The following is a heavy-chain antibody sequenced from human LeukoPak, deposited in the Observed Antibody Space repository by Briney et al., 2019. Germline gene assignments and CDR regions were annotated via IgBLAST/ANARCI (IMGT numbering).Heavy chain of an antibody. D-gene: IGHD6-13*01. CDR3: AKTARRSSSWYYYFDY. V-gene: IGHV3-23*01. Sequence: GGSLRLSCAASGFTFSSYAMSWARQAPGKGLEWVSAISGSGGSTYYADSVKGRFTISRDNSKNTLYLQMNSLRAEDTAVYYCAKTARRSSSWYYYFDYWGQGTLVTVSS. J-gene: IGHJ4*02. CDR1: GFTFSSYA. CDR2: ISGSGGST.